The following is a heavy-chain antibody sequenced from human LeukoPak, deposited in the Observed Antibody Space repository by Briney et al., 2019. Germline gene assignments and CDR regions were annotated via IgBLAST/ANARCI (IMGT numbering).Heavy chain of an antibody. CDR1: GYTFTGYN. CDR2: NSPDSGGT. D-gene: IGHD2-2*01. V-gene: IGHV1-2*02. CDR3: ARVRTFRWVHDAFEM. Sequence: ASVKVSCRASGYTFTGYNIHWVRQAPGQGPEWMVWNSPDSGGTYYAQTFQGRLTITRDTSTNTAYIELSSLTSDDTPVYYCARVRTFRWVHDAFEMWGQVTMVSVSS. J-gene: IGHJ3*02.